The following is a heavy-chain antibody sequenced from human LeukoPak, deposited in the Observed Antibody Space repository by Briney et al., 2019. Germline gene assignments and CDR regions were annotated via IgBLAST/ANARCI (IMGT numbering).Heavy chain of an antibody. D-gene: IGHD3-10*01. CDR1: GFTVSSNS. CDR3: AGVLYYYASVSYNYYMDV. J-gene: IGHJ6*03. Sequence: PGGSLRLSCTVSGFTVSSNSMSWVRQAPGKGLEWVSFIYSDNTHYSDSVKGRFTISRDNSKNTLYLRMNSLRAEDAAIYYCAGVLYYYASVSYNYYMDVWGKGTTVTISS. CDR2: IYSDNT. V-gene: IGHV3-53*01.